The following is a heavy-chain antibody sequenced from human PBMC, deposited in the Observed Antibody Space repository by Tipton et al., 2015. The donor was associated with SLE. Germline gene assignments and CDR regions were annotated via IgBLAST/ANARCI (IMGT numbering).Heavy chain of an antibody. CDR2: IYSGGSST. J-gene: IGHJ6*03. Sequence: GSLRLSCADSGFTISSYAMSWVRQAPGKGLEWVAVIYSGGSSTYYADSVKGRFTIFRDNSKNTLYLQMNSLRAEDTAVYYCAKEVDYYYYMDVWGKGTTVTVPS. V-gene: IGHV3-23*03. CDR1: GFTISSYA. CDR3: AKEVDYYYYMDV.